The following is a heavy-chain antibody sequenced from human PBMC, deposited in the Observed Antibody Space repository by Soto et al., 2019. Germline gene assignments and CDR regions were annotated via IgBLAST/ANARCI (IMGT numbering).Heavy chain of an antibody. Sequence: EVQLVESGGGLVQPGGSLRLSCAASGFTFSDYWMHWVRQAPGKGLEWVSRIKRDGSTTFYADSVKGRFTISRDNAKNTLYLEMNSQRLEDTADYYCARVAISYSVEDVWGKGTTVTVSS. CDR1: GFTFSDYW. CDR3: ARVAISYSVEDV. V-gene: IGHV3-74*01. J-gene: IGHJ6*03. CDR2: IKRDGSTT. D-gene: IGHD2-15*01.